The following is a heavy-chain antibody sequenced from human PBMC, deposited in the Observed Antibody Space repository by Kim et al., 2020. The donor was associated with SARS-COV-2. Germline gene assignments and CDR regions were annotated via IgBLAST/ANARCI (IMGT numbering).Heavy chain of an antibody. D-gene: IGHD2-2*01. Sequence: SVKGRFTISRDNSKNTLYLQMKSLRAEDTAVYFCAKGGRGGSSASWNFDYWGQGALVTVSS. J-gene: IGHJ4*02. V-gene: IGHV3-23*01. CDR3: AKGGRGGSSASWNFDY.